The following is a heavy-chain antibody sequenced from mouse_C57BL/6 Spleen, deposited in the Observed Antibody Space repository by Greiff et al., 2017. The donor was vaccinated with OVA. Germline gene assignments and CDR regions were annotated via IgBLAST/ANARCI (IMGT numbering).Heavy chain of an antibody. V-gene: IGHV1-81*01. J-gene: IGHJ2*01. CDR3: ARGESSSYDDY. CDR2: IYPRSGNT. CDR1: GYTFTSYG. D-gene: IGHD1-1*01. Sequence: QVQLQQSGAELARPGASVKLSCKASGYTFTSYGISWVKQRTGQGLEWIGEIYPRSGNTSYNEKFKGKATLTADKSSSTAYLELRSLTSEDSAVYFCARGESSSYDDYWGQGTTLTVSS.